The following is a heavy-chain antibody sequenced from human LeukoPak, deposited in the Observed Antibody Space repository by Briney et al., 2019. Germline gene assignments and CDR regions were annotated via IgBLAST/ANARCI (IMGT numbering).Heavy chain of an antibody. Sequence: ASVKVSCKASGYTFTSYIISWVRQAPGQGLEWMGWINAYNGNTDYAQRVRGRVTMTTDTSTSTAYMELRSLRSDDTAVYYCARGRQIAAAVYYYMDVWGKGTPVTVSS. V-gene: IGHV1-18*01. D-gene: IGHD6-13*01. CDR3: ARGRQIAAAVYYYMDV. CDR2: INAYNGNT. CDR1: GYTFTSYI. J-gene: IGHJ6*03.